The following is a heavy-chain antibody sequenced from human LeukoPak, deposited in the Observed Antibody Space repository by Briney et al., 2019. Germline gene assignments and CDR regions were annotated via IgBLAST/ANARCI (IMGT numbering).Heavy chain of an antibody. V-gene: IGHV4-39*01. D-gene: IGHD3-22*01. CDR1: GGSIGSGYY. CDR3: ARGNCDSSGYFLFDF. Sequence: SETLSLTCTVSGGSIGSGYYWAWIRQPPGKGLEWIGSIHYGGTTHYNPSLQSRVSISADTSKNQFALDLRSVTAADTAVYYCARGNCDSSGYFLFDFWGQGTLVTVSS. J-gene: IGHJ4*02. CDR2: IHYGGTT.